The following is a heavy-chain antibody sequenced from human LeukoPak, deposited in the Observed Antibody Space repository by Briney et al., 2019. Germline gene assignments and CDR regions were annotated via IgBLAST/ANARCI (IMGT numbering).Heavy chain of an antibody. CDR3: ARQYRTDIVVVVAATPAYFDY. J-gene: IGHJ4*02. CDR2: INHSGST. Sequence: SETLSLTCAVYGGSFSGYYWSWIRQPPGKGLEWIGEINHSGSTYYNPSLKSRVTISVDTSKNQFSLKLSSVTAADTAVYYCARQYRTDIVVVVAATPAYFDYWGQGTLVTVSS. V-gene: IGHV4-34*01. D-gene: IGHD2-15*01. CDR1: GGSFSGYY.